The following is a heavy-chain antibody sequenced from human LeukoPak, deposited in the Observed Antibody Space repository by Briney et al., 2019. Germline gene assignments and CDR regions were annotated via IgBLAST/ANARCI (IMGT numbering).Heavy chain of an antibody. CDR2: INFSVGST. CDR3: ARVRDTGTLYMASDY. D-gene: IGHD7-27*01. CDR1: GYTFTDYH. J-gene: IGHJ4*02. V-gene: IGHV1-46*01. Sequence: ASVKVSCTASGYTFTDYHVHWVRQAPGLGLEWMGDINFSVGSTTSAQKFQGRLTTTSDTSTSTVYMELSSLRSEDTAVYYCARVRDTGTLYMASDYWGQGTLVTASS.